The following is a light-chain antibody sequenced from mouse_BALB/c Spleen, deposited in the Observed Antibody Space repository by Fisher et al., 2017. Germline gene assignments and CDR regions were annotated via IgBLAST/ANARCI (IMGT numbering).Light chain of an antibody. CDR3: QQWSSYPLT. Sequence: IVITQTPAIMSASLGERVTMTCTASSSVSSSYLHWYQQKPGSSPRLLIYDTSNLASGVPVRFSGSGSGTSYSLTISRMEAEDAATYYCQQWSSYPLTFGAGTKLELK. J-gene: IGKJ5*01. CDR2: DTS. V-gene: IGKV4-55*01. CDR1: SSVSS.